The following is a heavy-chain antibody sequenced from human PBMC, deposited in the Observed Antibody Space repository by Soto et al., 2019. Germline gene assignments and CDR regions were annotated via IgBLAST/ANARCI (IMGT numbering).Heavy chain of an antibody. CDR2: IIPIFGTA. V-gene: IGHV1-69*13. D-gene: IGHD5-18*01. Sequence: GASVKVSCKASGGTFSSYAISWVRQAPGQGLEWMGGIIPIFGTANYAQKFQGRVTITADESTSTAYMELSSLRSEDTAVYYCARQGQAMVPYYFDYWGQGTLVTVSS. CDR3: ARQGQAMVPYYFDY. CDR1: GGTFSSYA. J-gene: IGHJ4*02.